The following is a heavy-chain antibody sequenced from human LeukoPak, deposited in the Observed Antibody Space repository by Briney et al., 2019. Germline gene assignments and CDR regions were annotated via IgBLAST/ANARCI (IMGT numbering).Heavy chain of an antibody. J-gene: IGHJ4*02. CDR3: ARGLEMVPFDY. CDR2: IYTSGST. CDR1: GGSISSYY. V-gene: IGHV4-4*07. Sequence: SQTLSLTCTVSGGSISSYYWSWIRQPAGKGLEWIGRIYTSGSTNYNPSLKSRVTISVDTSKNQFSLKLSSVTAADTAVYYCARGLEMVPFDYWGQGTLVTVSS. D-gene: IGHD5-24*01.